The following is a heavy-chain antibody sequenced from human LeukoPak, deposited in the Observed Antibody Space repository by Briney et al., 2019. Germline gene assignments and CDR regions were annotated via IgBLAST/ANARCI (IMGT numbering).Heavy chain of an antibody. CDR3: ARDLLDSSGYYPLDY. CDR2: INSDTNIT. J-gene: IGHJ4*02. Sequence: PGGSLRLSCVASGFSFSSYPMNWVRQAPGKGLEWVSHINSDTNITPYTASVSGRFTISRDNANNSLYLHVNSLRDEDTAVYYCARDLLDSSGYYPLDYWGQGTLVTVSS. D-gene: IGHD3-22*01. CDR1: GFSFSSYP. V-gene: IGHV3-48*02.